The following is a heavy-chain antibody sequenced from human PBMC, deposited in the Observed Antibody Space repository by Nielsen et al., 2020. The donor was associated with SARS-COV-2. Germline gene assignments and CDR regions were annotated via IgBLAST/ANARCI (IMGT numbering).Heavy chain of an antibody. CDR1: GFAFRSYD. D-gene: IGHD2-8*02. CDR3: ARGLSRRYCTGSACVEFDY. CDR2: ISSVGDT. Sequence: GESLKISCAASGFAFRSYDMHWVRQVAEKGLEWIAAISSVGDTYYPDSSKGRFTISRDNGKNSLYLQINILRAGDTAVYYCARGLSRRYCTGSACVEFDYWGQGTPVTVSS. V-gene: IGHV3-13*01. J-gene: IGHJ4*02.